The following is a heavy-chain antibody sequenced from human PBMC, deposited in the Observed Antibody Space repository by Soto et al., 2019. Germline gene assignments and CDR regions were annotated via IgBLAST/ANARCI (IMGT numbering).Heavy chain of an antibody. J-gene: IGHJ4*02. CDR3: VNQVATGY. CDR2: ISYDGSKK. CDR1: GFTFSSYG. Sequence: QVQLVESGGGVVQPGTSLRLSCAASGFTFSSYGMHWVRQAPGKGLEWVAVISYDGSKKYYADSVKGRFTISRDNSKKKLFLQMNSLKAEDTAVYYCVNQVATGYWGQGTLVTVSS. V-gene: IGHV3-30*03. D-gene: IGHD5-12*01.